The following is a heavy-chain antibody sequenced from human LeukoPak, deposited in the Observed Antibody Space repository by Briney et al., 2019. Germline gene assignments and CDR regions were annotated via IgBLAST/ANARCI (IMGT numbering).Heavy chain of an antibody. CDR3: ARSSGHDFDY. D-gene: IGHD5-12*01. V-gene: IGHV4-4*07. J-gene: IGHJ4*02. CDR2: IYPSGST. Sequence: SETLSLTCTVSSGSLSSFYWTWIRQPAGKGLEWVGRIYPSGSTDYNASLKSRVTMSVDTSKKQFSLKLNSVTAADTAVYYCARSSGHDFDYWGQGILVTVSS. CDR1: SGSLSSFY.